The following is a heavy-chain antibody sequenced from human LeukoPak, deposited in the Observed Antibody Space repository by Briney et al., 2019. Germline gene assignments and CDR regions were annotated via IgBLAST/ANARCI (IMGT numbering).Heavy chain of an antibody. V-gene: IGHV4-39*07. CDR2: IYYSGST. Sequence: SETLSLTCTVSGSSISSSSYYWGWIRQPPGKGLEWIGSIYYSGSTYYNPSLKSRVTISVDTSKNQFSLKLSSVTAADTAVYYCARGELERIMECYFDYWGQGTLVTVSS. CDR1: GSSISSSSYY. D-gene: IGHD1-1*01. CDR3: ARGELERIMECYFDY. J-gene: IGHJ4*02.